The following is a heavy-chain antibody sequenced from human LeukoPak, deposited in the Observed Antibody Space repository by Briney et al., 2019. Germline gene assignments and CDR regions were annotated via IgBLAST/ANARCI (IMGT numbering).Heavy chain of an antibody. V-gene: IGHV4-39*01. J-gene: IGHJ3*02. CDR2: IYYSGST. CDR3: ARPLCGGDCYSDAFDI. Sequence: PSETLSPTCTVSGGSISSYYWGWIRQPLGKGLEWIGSIYYSGSTYYNPSLKSRVTISVDTSKNQFSLKLSSVTAADTAVYYCARPLCGGDCYSDAFDIWGQGTMVTVSS. CDR1: GGSISSYY. D-gene: IGHD2-21*01.